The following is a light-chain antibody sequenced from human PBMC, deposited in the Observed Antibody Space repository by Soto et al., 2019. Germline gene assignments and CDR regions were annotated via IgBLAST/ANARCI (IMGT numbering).Light chain of an antibody. V-gene: IGLV2-14*01. CDR1: SSDVGGYNY. CDR2: EVS. CDR3: SSFTITIARYA. Sequence: QSVLTQPASVSGSPGQSITISCTGNSSDVGGYNYVSWFQHHPGKAPKLIIYEVSYRPSGVSARFSGSKSGDTASLTISGLQAEDEADYYCSSFTITIARYAFGTGTKLTVL. J-gene: IGLJ1*01.